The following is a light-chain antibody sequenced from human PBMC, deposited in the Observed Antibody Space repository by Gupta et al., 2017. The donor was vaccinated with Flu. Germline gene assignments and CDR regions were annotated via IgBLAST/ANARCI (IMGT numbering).Light chain of an antibody. V-gene: IGKV2-28*01. CDR1: QSPLHSNGYNY. Sequence: DLVMTQSPLSLPVTPGEPASVSCRSSQSPLHSNGYNYLDWYLQKPGQSPQLLSYLGSNRGSGAPDRFSGSGSGTDATMKSSRVEDEDVGVYYCMQALQTRTFGQGTKVEIK. CDR3: MQALQTRT. CDR2: LGS. J-gene: IGKJ1*01.